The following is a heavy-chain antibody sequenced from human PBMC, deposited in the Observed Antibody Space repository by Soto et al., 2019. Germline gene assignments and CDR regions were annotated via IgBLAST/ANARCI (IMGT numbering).Heavy chain of an antibody. CDR3: ARNYYGYYVEDY. D-gene: IGHD4-17*01. J-gene: IGHJ4*02. V-gene: IGHV3-48*01. Sequence: EVQLVESGGDLVQPGGSLRLSCAASGFTFTSYSMNWVRQAPGKGLEWVSYISSSSSTIYYADSVKGRFTISRDNAKNSLYLQMNSLRVEDTAVYYCARNYYGYYVEDYWGLGTLVTVSS. CDR1: GFTFTSYS. CDR2: ISSSSSTI.